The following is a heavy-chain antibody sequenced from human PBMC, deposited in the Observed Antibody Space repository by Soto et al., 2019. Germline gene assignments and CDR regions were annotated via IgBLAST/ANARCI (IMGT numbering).Heavy chain of an antibody. D-gene: IGHD5-12*01. CDR1: GFTFSSYW. V-gene: IGHV3-74*01. Sequence: EVQLVESGGGLVQPGGSLRLSCAASGFTFSSYWMHWVRQDPGKGLVWVSRINGDGSSTRYADSVKGRFTISRDNAKDTLYVQTNSLRAEDTAVYYCASLVATPPHDFDSWGQGTLVTVSS. CDR2: INGDGSST. CDR3: ASLVATPPHDFDS. J-gene: IGHJ4*02.